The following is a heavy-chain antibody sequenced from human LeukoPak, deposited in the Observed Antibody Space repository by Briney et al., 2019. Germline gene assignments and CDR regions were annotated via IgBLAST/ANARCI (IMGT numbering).Heavy chain of an antibody. V-gene: IGHV4-30-2*01. D-gene: IGHD3-22*01. CDR2: IYHSGST. CDR1: GGSISSGGYS. Sequence: SETLSLTCAVSGGSISSGGYSWSWIRQPPGKGLEWIGYIYHSGSTYYNPSLKSRVTISVDRSKNQFSLKLSSVTAADTAVYYCARVSDSSGRDAFDIWGQGTMVTVSS. J-gene: IGHJ3*02. CDR3: ARVSDSSGRDAFDI.